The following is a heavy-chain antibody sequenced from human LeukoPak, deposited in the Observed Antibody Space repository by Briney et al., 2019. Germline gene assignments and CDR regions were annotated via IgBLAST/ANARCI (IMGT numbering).Heavy chain of an antibody. D-gene: IGHD4-17*01. Sequence: GGSLRLSCATAGFIFYRYSLIWVRQAPGKGLEWVASITGRSSYIYYADSVKGRFTVSRDNAKKSLYLRMSSLRVEDTAVYYCARDPSLESDYGVYSADWGQGTLVTVAS. CDR2: ITGRSSYI. V-gene: IGHV3-21*01. CDR3: ARDPSLESDYGVYSAD. J-gene: IGHJ4*02. CDR1: GFIFYRYS.